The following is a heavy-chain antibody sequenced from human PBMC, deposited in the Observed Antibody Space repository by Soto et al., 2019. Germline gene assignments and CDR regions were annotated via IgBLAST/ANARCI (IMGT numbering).Heavy chain of an antibody. CDR1: GSTVSSNY. J-gene: IGHJ4*02. D-gene: IGHD5-12*01. V-gene: IGHV3-66*01. CDR2: IYSDGST. CDR3: ANQRGGYDRDFDY. Sequence: EVQLVASGGGLVQPGGSLRLSCAASGSTVSSNYMSWVRKAPGKGLEWVSVIYSDGSTYYADSVKGRFTISRDNSKNTLYLQMNSLRAEDTAVYYCANQRGGYDRDFDYWGQGTLVTVSS.